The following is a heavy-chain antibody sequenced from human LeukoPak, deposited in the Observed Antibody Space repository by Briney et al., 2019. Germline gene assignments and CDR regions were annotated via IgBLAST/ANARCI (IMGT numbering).Heavy chain of an antibody. CDR2: INPNSGGT. CDR3: ARGDDYGDYWGLY. D-gene: IGHD4-17*01. V-gene: IGHV1-2*04. Sequence: ASVKVSCKASGYTFTGYYMHWVRQAPGQGLEWMGWINPNSGGTNYAQKLQGWVTMTRDTSISTAYMELSRLRSDDTAVYYCARGDDYGDYWGLYWGQGTLVTVSS. CDR1: GYTFTGYY. J-gene: IGHJ4*02.